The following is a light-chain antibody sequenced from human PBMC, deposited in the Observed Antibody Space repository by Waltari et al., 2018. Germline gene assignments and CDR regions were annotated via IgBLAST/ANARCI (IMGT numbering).Light chain of an antibody. V-gene: IGKV2-30*02. CDR1: QSLVHSDGKTY. Sequence: VVLTQSPLSLRVNLGQLATISCSCSQSLVHSDGKTYLNWFQQRPGQAPRRLIYKVFNRDSGVPDRFSGSGSGTDFTLTISRVEAEDVGTYYCMQATQWPLTFGQGTKVEIK. CDR3: MQATQWPLT. J-gene: IGKJ1*01. CDR2: KVF.